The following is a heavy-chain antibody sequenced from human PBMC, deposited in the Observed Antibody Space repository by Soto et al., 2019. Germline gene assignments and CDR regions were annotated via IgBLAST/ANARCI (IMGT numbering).Heavy chain of an antibody. Sequence: SETLSLTCTVSGGSISSYYWSWIRQPAGKGLEWIGRIYTSGSTNYNPSLKSRVTMSVDRSKNQFSLKLSSVTAADTAVYYCASVKGYYGSGSTGYFDYWGQGTLVTVSS. J-gene: IGHJ4*02. CDR1: GGSISSYY. CDR2: IYTSGST. CDR3: ASVKGYYGSGSTGYFDY. V-gene: IGHV4-4*07. D-gene: IGHD3-10*01.